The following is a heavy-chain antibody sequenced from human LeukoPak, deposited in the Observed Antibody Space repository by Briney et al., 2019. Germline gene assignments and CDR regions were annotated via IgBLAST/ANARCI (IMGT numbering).Heavy chain of an antibody. CDR3: ARGVYIAAAQYGY. CDR1: GGSISSYY. J-gene: IGHJ4*02. D-gene: IGHD6-13*01. V-gene: IGHV4-59*01. Sequence: SETLSLTCTVSGGSISSYYWSWIRQPPGKGLEWIGYIYYSGTTNYNPSLKSRVTISVDTSKNQFSLKLSFVTAADTAVYYCARGVYIAAAQYGYWGQGTLVTVSS. CDR2: IYYSGTT.